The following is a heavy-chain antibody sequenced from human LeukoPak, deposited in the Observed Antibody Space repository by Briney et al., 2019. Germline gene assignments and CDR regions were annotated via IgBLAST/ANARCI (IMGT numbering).Heavy chain of an antibody. J-gene: IGHJ4*02. Sequence: GASVKVSCKASGYTFTSYYMHWVRQAPGQGPEWMGIINPSGGSTSYAQKFQGRVTMTRDTSTSTVYMELSSLRSEDTAVYYCARAAGYCSSTSCYKGDSYFDYWGQGTLVTVSS. V-gene: IGHV1-46*01. CDR1: GYTFTSYY. CDR2: INPSGGST. CDR3: ARAAGYCSSTSCYKGDSYFDY. D-gene: IGHD2-2*02.